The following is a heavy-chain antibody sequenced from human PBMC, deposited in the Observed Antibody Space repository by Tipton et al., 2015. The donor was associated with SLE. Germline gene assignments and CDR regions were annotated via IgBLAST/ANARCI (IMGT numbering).Heavy chain of an antibody. CDR2: LYYSGST. Sequence: TLSLTCTVSGGSISGHYWSWIRQPPGKGLEWIGYLYYSGSTNYNPSLKSRVTISVDMSKNQFSLKLSSVTAADTAVYYCASLSAEGNAFDIWGQGTMVTVSS. D-gene: IGHD1-26*01. J-gene: IGHJ3*02. CDR3: ASLSAEGNAFDI. V-gene: IGHV4-59*11. CDR1: GGSISGHY.